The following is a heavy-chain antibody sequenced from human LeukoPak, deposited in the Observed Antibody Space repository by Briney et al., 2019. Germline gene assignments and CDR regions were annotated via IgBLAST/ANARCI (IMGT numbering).Heavy chain of an antibody. CDR3: AKDRVGVVVTATPYYFDY. V-gene: IGHV3-30*02. J-gene: IGHJ4*02. CDR1: GFTFSTYG. D-gene: IGHD2-21*02. CDR2: IRYDGGIK. Sequence: GRSLRLSCAASGFTFSTYGMHWVRQAPGKGLEWVAFIRYDGGIKHYTDAVKGRFTISRDNSKNTLYLQMNSLRAEDTAVYYCAKDRVGVVVTATPYYFDYWGQGTLVTVSS.